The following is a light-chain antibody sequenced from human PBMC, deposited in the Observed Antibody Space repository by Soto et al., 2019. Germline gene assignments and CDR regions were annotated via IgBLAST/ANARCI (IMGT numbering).Light chain of an antibody. CDR1: QSVSSNH. CDR3: QQYSSSRT. CDR2: GGS. V-gene: IGKV3-20*01. Sequence: DIVLTQSPGTLSLSPGERATLYCRASQSVSSNHLAWYQQKPGQAPRLLIYGGSSRATGIPVRFSGSGSETDFTLTITRLEPEDFAMYYSQQYSSSRTFGQGTKVDIK. J-gene: IGKJ1*01.